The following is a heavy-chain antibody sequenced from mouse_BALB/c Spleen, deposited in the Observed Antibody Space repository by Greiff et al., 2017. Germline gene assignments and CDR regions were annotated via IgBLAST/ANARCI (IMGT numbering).Heavy chain of an antibody. J-gene: IGHJ4*01. CDR3: ALSTMTNYYAMDY. CDR2: IDPANGNT. Sequence: EVQLQQSGAELVKPGASVKLSCTASGFNIKDTYMHWVKQRPEQGLEWIGRIDPANGNTKYDPKFQGKATITADTSSNTAYLQLSSLTSEDTAVYYCALSTMTNYYAMDYWGQGTSVTVSS. CDR1: GFNIKDTY. D-gene: IGHD2-4*01. V-gene: IGHV14-3*02.